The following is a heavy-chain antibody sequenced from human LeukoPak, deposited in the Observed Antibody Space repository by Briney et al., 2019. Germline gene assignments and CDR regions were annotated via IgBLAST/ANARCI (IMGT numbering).Heavy chain of an antibody. V-gene: IGHV4-39*01. CDR1: GGSISSSTYY. D-gene: IGHD1-26*01. CDR2: IYNSGNT. CDR3: ARRGASSNWFDP. J-gene: IGHJ5*02. Sequence: SETLSLTCTVSGGSISSSTYYWGWIRQPPGKGLEWIGNIYNSGNTYYSPPLKSRVTISVDPSKNQFSLKLTSVTAADTAVYYCARRGASSNWFDPWGQGTLVTVSS.